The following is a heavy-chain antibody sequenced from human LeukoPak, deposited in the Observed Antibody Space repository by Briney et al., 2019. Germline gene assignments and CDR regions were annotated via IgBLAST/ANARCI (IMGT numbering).Heavy chain of an antibody. D-gene: IGHD3-9*01. Sequence: PGGSPRLSCAASGFTFSSYEMNWVRQAPGKGLEWVAVIWYDGSNKYYADSVKGRFTISRDNSKNTLYLQMNSLRAEDTAVYYCARGLWDILYWGQGTLVTVSS. CDR3: ARGLWDILY. CDR1: GFTFSSYE. CDR2: IWYDGSNK. V-gene: IGHV3-33*08. J-gene: IGHJ4*02.